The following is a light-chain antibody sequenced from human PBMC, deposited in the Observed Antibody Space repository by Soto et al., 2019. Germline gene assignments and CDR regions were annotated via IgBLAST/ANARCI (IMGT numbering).Light chain of an antibody. CDR3: QQYGSSPPLT. J-gene: IGKJ4*01. Sequence: VLTKSPGRGPLSVAKKSTQSVRAIQSVSSSYLAWYQQKPGQAPRLLIYGASSMATGIPDRFSGSGPGTHSTLTIRPLDPEDLSVYYCQQYGSSPPLTFGGGTKVDI. V-gene: IGKV3-20*01. CDR2: GAS. CDR1: QSVSSSY.